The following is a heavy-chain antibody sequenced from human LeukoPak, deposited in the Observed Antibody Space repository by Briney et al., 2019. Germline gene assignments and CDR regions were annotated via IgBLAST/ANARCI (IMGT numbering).Heavy chain of an antibody. CDR1: GGSISSSSYY. Sequence: SGTLSLTCTVSGGSISSSSYYWGWIRQPPGKGLEWIGSIYYSGSTYYNPSLKSRVTISVDTSKNQFSLKLSSVTAADTAVYYCARDAGGGDTAMVETNWFDPWGQGTLVTVSS. D-gene: IGHD5-18*01. CDR2: IYYSGST. CDR3: ARDAGGGDTAMVETNWFDP. V-gene: IGHV4-39*07. J-gene: IGHJ5*02.